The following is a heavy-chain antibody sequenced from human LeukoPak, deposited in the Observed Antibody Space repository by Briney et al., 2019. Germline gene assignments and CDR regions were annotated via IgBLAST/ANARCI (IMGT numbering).Heavy chain of an antibody. V-gene: IGHV4-31*03. CDR2: IYHSGST. Sequence: SETLSLTCTVSGGSISSGDYYWSWIRQHPGKGLEWIAYIYHSGSTCYNPSLKSRVTISIDTSNNQFSLKLSSVTAADTAVYYCARGLQNCSGSSCYMNFQYWGQGTLVTVSS. CDR1: GGSISSGDYY. J-gene: IGHJ1*01. D-gene: IGHD2-2*02. CDR3: ARGLQNCSGSSCYMNFQY.